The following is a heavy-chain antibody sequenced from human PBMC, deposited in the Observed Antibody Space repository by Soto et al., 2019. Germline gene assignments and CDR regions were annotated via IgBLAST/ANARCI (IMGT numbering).Heavy chain of an antibody. V-gene: IGHV3-72*01. CDR1: GFTFSDYY. D-gene: IGHD3-9*01. CDR2: TKNKANSYST. Sequence: EVQLVESGGGLVQPGGSLRLSCAASGFTFSDYYMDWVRQGPGKGLEWVGRTKNKANSYSTEYAAAVKGRFTISRDVSKNSLYLHMNSLKTEDTAEYYCTREMYYGIPRYSYAMDVWGQGTTVTVSS. CDR3: TREMYYGIPRYSYAMDV. J-gene: IGHJ6*02.